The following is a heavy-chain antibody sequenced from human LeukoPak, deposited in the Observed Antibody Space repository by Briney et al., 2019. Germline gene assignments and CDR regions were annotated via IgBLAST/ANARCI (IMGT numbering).Heavy chain of an antibody. J-gene: IGHJ4*02. V-gene: IGHV1-2*02. CDR1: GYTFAAYY. D-gene: IGHD3-10*01. Sequence: GASVKVSCKASGYTFAAYYIHWVRQAPGQGLEWMGWINPNSGGTKCAENFQGRVTMTSDTSISTVYMELSSDDTAVYYCARVRDGSGSYYPFDYWGQGTLVTVSS. CDR3: ARVRDGSGSYYPFDY. CDR2: INPNSGGT.